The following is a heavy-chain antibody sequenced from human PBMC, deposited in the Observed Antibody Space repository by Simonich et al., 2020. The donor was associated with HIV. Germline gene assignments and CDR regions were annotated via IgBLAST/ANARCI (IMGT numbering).Heavy chain of an antibody. CDR2: INHSGST. D-gene: IGHD2-21*02. V-gene: IGHV4-34*01. Sequence: QVQLQQGGAGLLKPSETLSLTCAVYGGSFSGYYWGWIRQPPGKGLEWIGEINHSGSTNYFPSLNSRVIISVDTSKNQFSLKLSFVTATDTAVYYCARLRGDRYDYWGQGTLVTVSS. CDR3: ARLRGDRYDY. CDR1: GGSFSGYY. J-gene: IGHJ4*02.